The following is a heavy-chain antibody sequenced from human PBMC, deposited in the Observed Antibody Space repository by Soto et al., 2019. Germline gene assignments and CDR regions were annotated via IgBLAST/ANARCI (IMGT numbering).Heavy chain of an antibody. J-gene: IGHJ4*02. CDR1: GGSFSGYY. D-gene: IGHD3-10*01. Sequence: SETLSLTCAVYGGSFSGYYWSWIRQPPGKGLEWIGEINRSGSTNYNPSLKSRVTISVDTSKNQFSLKLSSVTAADTAVYYCARYGSGTYYPTTFDYWGQGTLVTVSS. CDR3: ARYGSGTYYPTTFDY. CDR2: INRSGST. V-gene: IGHV4-34*01.